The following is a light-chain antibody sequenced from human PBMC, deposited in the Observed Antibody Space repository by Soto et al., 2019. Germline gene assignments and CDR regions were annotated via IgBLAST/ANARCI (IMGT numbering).Light chain of an antibody. J-gene: IGKJ1*01. Sequence: EIVLTQSPGTLSLFPGESATLSCRASQSVGGRSLAWYQQKRGQAPRLLIYDASTRATGIPGRLSGSGSGTDFILTISRLEPEDFAVYHCQQYGASPWTFGQGTKVEIK. CDR1: QSVGGRS. V-gene: IGKV3-20*01. CDR2: DAS. CDR3: QQYGASPWT.